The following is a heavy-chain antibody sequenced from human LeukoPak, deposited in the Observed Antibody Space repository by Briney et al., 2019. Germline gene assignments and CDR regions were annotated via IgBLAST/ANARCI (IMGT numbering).Heavy chain of an antibody. V-gene: IGHV4-4*02. J-gene: IGHJ4*02. D-gene: IGHD3-10*01. CDR1: GGSISSSKW. CDR2: IYHSGST. CDR3: ATVSAFFYDSGSYYTFDY. Sequence: SETLSLTCDVSGGSISSSKWWSWVRQPPGKGLEWIGEIYHSGSTNYNPSLKSRVTISVDKSKNQFSLKLSSVTAADTAVYYCATVSAFFYDSGSYYTFDYWGQGTLVTVSS.